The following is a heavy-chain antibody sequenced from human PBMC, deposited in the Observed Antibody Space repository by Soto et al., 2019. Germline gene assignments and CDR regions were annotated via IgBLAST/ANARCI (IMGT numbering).Heavy chain of an antibody. CDR2: IYYSGIT. V-gene: IGHV4-39*01. J-gene: IGHJ1*01. CDR1: GGSISSSIYY. CDR3: ARILAYCGGDCYPEYFQH. Sequence: SETLSLTCTVSGGSISSSIYYWVWIRQPPGKVLEWIGSIYYSGITYYNPSLKSRVTISVDTSKNQFSLKLSSVTAADTAVYYCARILAYCGGDCYPEYFQHWGQGTLVTVSS. D-gene: IGHD2-21*02.